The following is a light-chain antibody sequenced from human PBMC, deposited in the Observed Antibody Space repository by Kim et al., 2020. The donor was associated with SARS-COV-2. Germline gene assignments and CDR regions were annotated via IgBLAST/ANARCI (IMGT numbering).Light chain of an antibody. CDR2: DAS. CDR3: QQYNDWPPGDT. V-gene: IGKV3-15*01. J-gene: IGKJ2*01. Sequence: EIVMTQSPATLSVSPGERATLSCRASQTISSYLAWYQQKPGQAPRLLIYDASTRATGIPVRFSGSGSGTEFTLTISSLQSEDFAIYYCQQYNDWPPGDTFGQGTKLEI. CDR1: QTISSY.